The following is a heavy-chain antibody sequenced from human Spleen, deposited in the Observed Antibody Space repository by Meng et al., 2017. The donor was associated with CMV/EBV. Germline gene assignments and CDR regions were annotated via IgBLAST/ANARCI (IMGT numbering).Heavy chain of an antibody. J-gene: IGHJ3*02. D-gene: IGHD5-18*01. Sequence: GESLKISCAASGFTFSSCAMSWVRQAPGKGLEWVSAISGSGGSTYYADSVKGRFTISRDNSKNTLYLQMNSLRAEDTAVYYCAKDPGGSTAMDPTGSAFDIWGQGTMVTVSS. CDR3: AKDPGGSTAMDPTGSAFDI. CDR1: GFTFSSCA. CDR2: ISGSGGST. V-gene: IGHV3-23*01.